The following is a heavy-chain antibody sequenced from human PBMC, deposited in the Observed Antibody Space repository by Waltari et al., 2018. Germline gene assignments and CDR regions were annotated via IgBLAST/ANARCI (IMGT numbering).Heavy chain of an antibody. V-gene: IGHV3-7*01. Sequence: QLVESGGGLVQPGGSLRLSCAASGFTFSSYWINWVRQTPEKGLEGVANKNEDGGGKYYMDSGKGRFTISRDNAKNSLYRQMNSLRVEDTGVYYCTRDRDDYWGQGTPVTVSS. CDR1: GFTFSSYW. J-gene: IGHJ4*02. CDR3: TRDRDDY. CDR2: KNEDGGGK.